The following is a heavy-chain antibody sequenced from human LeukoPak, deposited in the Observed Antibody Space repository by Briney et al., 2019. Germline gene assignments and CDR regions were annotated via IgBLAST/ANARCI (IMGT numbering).Heavy chain of an antibody. D-gene: IGHD3-9*01. CDR1: GFTFSDSY. CDR2: ISSSGSTI. V-gene: IGHV3-11*04. Sequence: PEGSLRLSCAASGFTFSDSYMSWIRQAPGKGLEWVSYISSSGSTIYYADSVKGRFTISRDNAENSLYLQMNSLRAEDTAVYYCAREVHFDWFLGDYFDYWGQGTLVTVSS. J-gene: IGHJ4*02. CDR3: AREVHFDWFLGDYFDY.